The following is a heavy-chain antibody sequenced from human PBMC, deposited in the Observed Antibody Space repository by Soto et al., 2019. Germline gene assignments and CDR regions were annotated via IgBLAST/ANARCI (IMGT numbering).Heavy chain of an antibody. CDR1: GGSISSGGYS. V-gene: IGHV4-30-2*01. J-gene: IGHJ5*02. Sequence: SETLSLTCAVSGGSISSGGYSWSWIRQPPGKGLEWIGYIYHSGSTYYNPSLKSRGTISVDRSKNQFSLKLSSVTAADTAVYYCARSTTVTPNWFDPWGQGTLVTVSS. CDR2: IYHSGST. D-gene: IGHD4-4*01. CDR3: ARSTTVTPNWFDP.